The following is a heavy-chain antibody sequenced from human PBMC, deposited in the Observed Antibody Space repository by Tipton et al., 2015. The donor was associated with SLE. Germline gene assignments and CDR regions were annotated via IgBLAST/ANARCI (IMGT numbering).Heavy chain of an antibody. Sequence: TLSLTCAVYGGSFSGHYWSWIRQSPGKGLEWIGEINQSGSTNYNPSLKSRVTISVDTSKNQFSLKLNSVTAADTAVYYCARGGGSYGSGSYYPMDVWGQGTTVTVSS. CDR3: ARGGGSYGSGSYYPMDV. CDR1: GGSFSGHY. V-gene: IGHV4-34*01. D-gene: IGHD3-10*01. CDR2: INQSGST. J-gene: IGHJ6*02.